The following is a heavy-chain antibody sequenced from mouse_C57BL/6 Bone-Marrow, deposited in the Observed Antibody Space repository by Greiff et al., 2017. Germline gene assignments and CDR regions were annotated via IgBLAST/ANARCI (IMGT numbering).Heavy chain of an antibody. CDR3: ARGGNYGGYYFDY. Sequence: VESGASVKMSCKASGYTFTTYPIEWMKQNHGKSLEWIGNFHPYNDDTKYNEKFKGKATLTVEKSSSTVYLELSRLTSDDSAVYYCARGGNYGGYYFDYWGQGTTLTVSS. D-gene: IGHD2-1*01. CDR2: FHPYNDDT. J-gene: IGHJ2*01. V-gene: IGHV1-47*01. CDR1: GYTFTTYP.